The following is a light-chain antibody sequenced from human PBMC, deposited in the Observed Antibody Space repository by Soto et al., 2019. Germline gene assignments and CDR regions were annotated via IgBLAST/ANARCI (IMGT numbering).Light chain of an antibody. CDR3: QQYVSSPQT. CDR1: QSISGTY. V-gene: IGKV3-20*01. J-gene: IGKJ1*01. CDR2: GVS. Sequence: EIVLTQSPGTLSLSPGERATLSCRASQSISGTYLAWYQQQPGQAPRLLIYGVSSRATGIPGRFSGSGSGTDFTLTISRLEPEDFAVYYCQQYVSSPQTFGQGAKVEI.